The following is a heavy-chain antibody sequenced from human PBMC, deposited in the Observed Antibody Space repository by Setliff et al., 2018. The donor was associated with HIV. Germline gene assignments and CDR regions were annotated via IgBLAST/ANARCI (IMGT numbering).Heavy chain of an antibody. D-gene: IGHD3-10*01. J-gene: IGHJ4*02. CDR1: VGTFSSYA. Sequence: SVKVSCKASVGTFSSYAISWVRQAPGQGLEWMGGIIPIFGTANYAQKFQGRVTITADESTSTAYMELSSLRSEDTAVYYCARARRSSMVRGTYFDYWGQGTLVTVSS. CDR3: ARARRSSMVRGTYFDY. V-gene: IGHV1-69*13. CDR2: IIPIFGTA.